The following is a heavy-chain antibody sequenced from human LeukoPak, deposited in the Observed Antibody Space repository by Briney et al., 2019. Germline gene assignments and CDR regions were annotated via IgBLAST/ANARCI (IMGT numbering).Heavy chain of an antibody. Sequence: ASVKVSCKASGFTHTSYYFLWVRLAPGQGLEWMGILNPKTGTTRYAQKFQGRVNMTRDTSTSTVYMELSSLRSEDTAIYYCVRDQRRIEVAGYYSDYWGQGTLVTVSS. CDR1: GFTHTSYY. V-gene: IGHV1-46*01. J-gene: IGHJ4*02. CDR3: VRDQRRIEVAGYYSDY. CDR2: LNPKTGTT. D-gene: IGHD6-19*01.